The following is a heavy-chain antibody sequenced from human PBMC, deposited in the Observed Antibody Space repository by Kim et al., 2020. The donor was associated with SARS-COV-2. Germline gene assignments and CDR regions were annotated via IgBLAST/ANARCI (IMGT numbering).Heavy chain of an antibody. Sequence: GGSLRLSCAASGFTFSSYAMHWVRQAPGKGLEWVAVISYDGSNKYYVDSVKGRFTISRDNSKNTLYLQMNSLRAEDTAVYYCARDFVRGYCSGGSCYSLDYWGQGTLVTVSS. J-gene: IGHJ4*02. CDR1: GFTFSSYA. CDR3: ARDFVRGYCSGGSCYSLDY. D-gene: IGHD2-15*01. V-gene: IGHV3-30*04. CDR2: ISYDGSNK.